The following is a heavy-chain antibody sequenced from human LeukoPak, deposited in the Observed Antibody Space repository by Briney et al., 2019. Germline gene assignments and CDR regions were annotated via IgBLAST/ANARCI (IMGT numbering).Heavy chain of an antibody. CDR2: IYYSGST. Sequence: SETLSLTCTVSGGSISSYYWSWIRQPPGKGLEWIGYIYYSGSTNYNPSLKSRVTISVDTSKNQFSLKLSSVTAADTAVYYCARVPPLSISVSGTGFFWGQGTLVTVSS. CDR1: GGSISSYY. V-gene: IGHV4-59*01. D-gene: IGHD6-19*01. CDR3: ARVPPLSISVSGTGFF. J-gene: IGHJ4*02.